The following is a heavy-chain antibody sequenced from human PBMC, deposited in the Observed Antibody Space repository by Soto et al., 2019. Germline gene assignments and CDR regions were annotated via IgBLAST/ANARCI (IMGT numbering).Heavy chain of an antibody. CDR1: GFTFSSYG. V-gene: IGHV3-30*18. D-gene: IGHD6-6*01. CDR2: ISYDGSNK. CDR3: AKGLYSSSPYFDY. J-gene: IGHJ4*02. Sequence: PGGSLRLSCAASGFTFSSYGMHWVRQSPGKGLEWVAVISYDGSNKYYADSVKGRFTISRDNSKNTPYLQMNSLRAEDTAVYYCAKGLYSSSPYFDYWGQGTLVTVSS.